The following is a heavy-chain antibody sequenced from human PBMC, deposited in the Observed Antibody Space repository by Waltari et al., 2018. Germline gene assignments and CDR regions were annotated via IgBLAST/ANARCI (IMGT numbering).Heavy chain of an antibody. CDR3: ARARYYDSSSYYYYYYMDV. CDR1: GGSISSYY. J-gene: IGHJ6*03. V-gene: IGHV4-59*01. Sequence: QVQLQESGPGLVKPSETLSLTCTVSGGSISSYYWSWIRQPPGKGLEWIGYIYYSGSTNYNPSLKSRVTISVDTSNNQFSLKLSSVTAADTAVYYCARARYYDSSSYYYYYYMDVWGKGTTVTVSS. CDR2: IYYSGST. D-gene: IGHD3-22*01.